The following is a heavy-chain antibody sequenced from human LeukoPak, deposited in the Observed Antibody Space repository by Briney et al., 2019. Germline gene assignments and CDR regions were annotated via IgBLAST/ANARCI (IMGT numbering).Heavy chain of an antibody. Sequence: PGGSLRLSCEDYGFTFSNVEVNWVRQAPGKGLEWLSYISSSGRSIFYADSVRGRFTISRDNARNSVYLQMNSLRAEDTAVYYCARDGWLRFYMDVWGKGTTVTISS. CDR1: GFTFSNVE. V-gene: IGHV3-48*03. D-gene: IGHD5-12*01. CDR3: ARDGWLRFYMDV. CDR2: ISSSGRSI. J-gene: IGHJ6*03.